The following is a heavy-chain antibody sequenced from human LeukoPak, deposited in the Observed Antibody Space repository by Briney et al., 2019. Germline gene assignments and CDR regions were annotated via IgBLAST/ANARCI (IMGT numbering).Heavy chain of an antibody. CDR1: GDSISGSY. D-gene: IGHD5-12*01. CDR2: FYYSGYT. CDR3: ARGPNSGYGRFDY. Sequence: SETLSLTCTVSGDSISGSYWSWLRQPPGRGLEWIGYFYYSGYTTYNPSLKGRVTISVDTSKNQFSLKLRSVTAADTAVYYCARGPNSGYGRFDYWGQGTLVTVSS. J-gene: IGHJ4*02. V-gene: IGHV4-59*01.